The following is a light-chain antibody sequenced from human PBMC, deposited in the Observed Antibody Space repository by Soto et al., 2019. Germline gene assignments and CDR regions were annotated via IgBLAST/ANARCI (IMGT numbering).Light chain of an antibody. V-gene: IGKV1-5*03. J-gene: IGKJ1*01. CDR2: KAS. CDR1: QSISSW. CDR3: QQYNSYPWT. Sequence: DIPMTQSPSTLSASVGDRVTITCRASQSISSWLAWYQQKPGKAPKVLIYKASSLESGVPSRFSGSGSGTEFTLTTSSLQPDDFATYCCQQYNSYPWTFGQGTKVQIK.